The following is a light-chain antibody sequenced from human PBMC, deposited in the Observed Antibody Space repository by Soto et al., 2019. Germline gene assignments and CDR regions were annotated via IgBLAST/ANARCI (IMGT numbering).Light chain of an antibody. J-gene: IGLJ3*02. CDR1: SSDVGSYNY. V-gene: IGLV2-14*01. CDR3: ISSTSISTQV. Sequence: QSALTQPASVSGSPGQSITISCTGTSSDVGSYNYVSWYQQHPGKAPKLMIYEVSNRPSGVSNRFSGSKSGNTASLTISGLQSEDEANSYCISSTSISTQVFGRGTKLTVL. CDR2: EVS.